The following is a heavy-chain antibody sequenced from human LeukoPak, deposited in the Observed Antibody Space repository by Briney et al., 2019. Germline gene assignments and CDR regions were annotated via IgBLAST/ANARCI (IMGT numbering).Heavy chain of an antibody. CDR1: GFTFNNYG. Sequence: GGSLRLSCVASGFTFNNYGMHWVRRAPGKGGEWVAVISYEGSNEYYGDSVRGRFTISRENSENTLYLQMNSLGAEDTAVYYCAKDMDCSSINCHSTNYFDYWGQGTPVTVSS. CDR2: ISYEGSNE. CDR3: AKDMDCSSINCHSTNYFDY. D-gene: IGHD2-2*01. J-gene: IGHJ4*02. V-gene: IGHV3-30*18.